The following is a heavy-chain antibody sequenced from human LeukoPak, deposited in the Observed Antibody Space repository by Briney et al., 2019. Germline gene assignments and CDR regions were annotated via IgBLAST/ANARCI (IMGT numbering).Heavy chain of an antibody. CDR1: GFTFSSYA. CDR3: AELGITMIGGV. J-gene: IGHJ6*04. Sequence: GGSLRLSCEASGFTFSSYAMSWVRQAPGKGLECISGFSGSGGSTYYADSVKGRFTISRDNAKNSLYLQMNSLRAEDTAVYYCAELGITMIGGVWGKGTTVTISS. D-gene: IGHD3-10*02. CDR2: FSGSGGST. V-gene: IGHV3-23*01.